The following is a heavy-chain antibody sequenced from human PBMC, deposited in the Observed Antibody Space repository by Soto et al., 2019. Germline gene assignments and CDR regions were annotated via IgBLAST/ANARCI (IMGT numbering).Heavy chain of an antibody. J-gene: IGHJ4*02. CDR3: AKDRKITLIVVQTPFDL. V-gene: IGHV3-23*01. Sequence: GGSLRLSCEASGFTFKDYAMSWVRQVPGKGLEWVSGISGAGGDTYYRDSVQGRFTISRDNSKKTVYLQMNGLRADDTARYYCAKDRKITLIVVQTPFDLWGQGTQVTVSS. CDR1: GFTFKDYA. CDR2: ISGAGGDT. D-gene: IGHD3-16*01.